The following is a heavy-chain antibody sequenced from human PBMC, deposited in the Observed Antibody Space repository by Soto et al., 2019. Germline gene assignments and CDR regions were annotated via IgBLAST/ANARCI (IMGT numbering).Heavy chain of an antibody. CDR1: GYSFTSYG. J-gene: IGHJ4*02. CDR3: ARWYCSSTSCYGCDFDY. V-gene: IGHV1-18*01. CDR2: ISAYNGNT. D-gene: IGHD2-2*01. Sequence: ASVKVSCKASGYSFTSYGISWGRQAPGQGLEWMGWISAYNGNTNYAQKLQGRVTMTTDTSTSTAYMELRSLRSDDTAVYYCARWYCSSTSCYGCDFDYWGQGTLVTVSS.